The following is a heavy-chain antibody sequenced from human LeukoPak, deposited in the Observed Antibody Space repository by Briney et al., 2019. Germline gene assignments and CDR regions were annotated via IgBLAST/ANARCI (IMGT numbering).Heavy chain of an antibody. CDR3: AETNWGRGDAFDI. V-gene: IGHV1-69*13. D-gene: IGHD7-27*01. Sequence: SVKVSCKASGYTFTSYDISWVRQAPGQGLEWMGGIIPIFGTANYAQKFQGRVTITADESTSTAYMELSSLRSEDTAVYYCAETNWGRGDAFDIWGQGTMVTVSS. J-gene: IGHJ3*02. CDR2: IIPIFGTA. CDR1: GYTFTSYD.